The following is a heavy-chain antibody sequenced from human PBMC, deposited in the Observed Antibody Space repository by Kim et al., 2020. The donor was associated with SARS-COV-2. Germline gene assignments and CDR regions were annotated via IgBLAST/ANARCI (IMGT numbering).Heavy chain of an antibody. CDR3: ARGDQDYYGSGSYFFY. J-gene: IGHJ4*02. V-gene: IGHV4-31*02. D-gene: IGHD3-10*01. Sequence: LKSRVTISVDTSKNQFSLKLSAVTAADTAVYYCARGDQDYYGSGSYFFYWGQGTLVTVSS.